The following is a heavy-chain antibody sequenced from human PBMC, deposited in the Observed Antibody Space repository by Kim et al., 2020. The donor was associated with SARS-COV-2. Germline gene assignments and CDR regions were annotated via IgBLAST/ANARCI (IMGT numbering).Heavy chain of an antibody. D-gene: IGHD1-1*01. Sequence: ASVKVSCKASGYAFTDYHLHWVRQAPGKGLEWMGWIHPKSGDTNYARKFQGRVTMTRDTSISTVYMELTSLRSDDTAVFYCTSQITGKSFEYWGQGTLVTVS. CDR1: GYAFTDYH. CDR3: TSQITGKSFEY. CDR2: IHPKSGDT. J-gene: IGHJ4*02. V-gene: IGHV1-2*02.